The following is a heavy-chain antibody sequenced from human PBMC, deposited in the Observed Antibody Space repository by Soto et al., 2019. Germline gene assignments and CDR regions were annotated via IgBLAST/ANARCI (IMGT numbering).Heavy chain of an antibody. CDR3: ARNRDYAFDY. V-gene: IGHV3-7*01. J-gene: IGHJ4*02. CDR2: IKQDGSDK. Sequence: EVQLVESGGGLVQPGGSLRLSCAASGFTFSNYWMSWVRQAPGKGLEWVAIIKQDGSDKYYVDSVKSRFTISRDNAKNSLYLQMNSLRTEDAAVYYCARNRDYAFDYWGRGTLVTVSS. CDR1: GFTFSNYW. D-gene: IGHD4-17*01.